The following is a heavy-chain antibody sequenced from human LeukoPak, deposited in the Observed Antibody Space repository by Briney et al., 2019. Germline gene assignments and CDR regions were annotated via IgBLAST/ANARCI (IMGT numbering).Heavy chain of an antibody. CDR3: ASHMTTVVSDY. CDR1: GGSISSSSYY. Sequence: SETLSLTCTVSGGSISSSSYYWGWIRQPPGKGLEWIGSIYYSGSTYHNPSLKSRVTISVDTSKNQFSLKLSSVTAADTAVYYCASHMTTVVSDYWGQGTLVTVSS. D-gene: IGHD4-23*01. J-gene: IGHJ4*02. CDR2: IYYSGST. V-gene: IGHV4-39*07.